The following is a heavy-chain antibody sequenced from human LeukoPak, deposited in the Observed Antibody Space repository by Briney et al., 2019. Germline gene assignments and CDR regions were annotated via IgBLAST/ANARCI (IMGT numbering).Heavy chain of an antibody. Sequence: GGSLRLSCAASGFTFSSYAMSGVRQAPGKGLEWVSAISGSGGSTYYADSVKGRFTISRDNSKNTLYLQMNSLKAEDTAFYYCAKGCTIPAEYFQHWGQGTLVTVSS. V-gene: IGHV3-23*01. CDR3: AKGCTIPAEYFQH. J-gene: IGHJ1*01. CDR1: GFTFSSYA. D-gene: IGHD2-8*01. CDR2: ISGSGGST.